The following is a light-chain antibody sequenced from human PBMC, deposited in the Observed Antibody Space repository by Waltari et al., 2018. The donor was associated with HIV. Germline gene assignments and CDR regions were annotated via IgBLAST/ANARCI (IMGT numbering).Light chain of an antibody. V-gene: IGLV1-44*01. J-gene: IGLJ2*01. CDR3: AAWDDSLNAVV. Sequence: QSVLTQPPSASGTPGQGVTISCSGSTSTIGQTTVNWYQQFPGTAPKLLIYSNNQRPSGVPDRFSGSKSGTSASLAITGLQSEDDTDYYCAAWDDSLNAVVFGGGTKLTVL. CDR1: TSTIGQTT. CDR2: SNN.